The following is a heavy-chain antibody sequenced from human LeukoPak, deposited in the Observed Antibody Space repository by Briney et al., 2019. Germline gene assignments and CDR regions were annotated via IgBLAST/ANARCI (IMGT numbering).Heavy chain of an antibody. Sequence: SETLSLTCAVYGGSFSGYYWSWIRQAPGKGLEWIGEINHSGSTNYNPSLKSRVTISVDTSKNQFSLKLSSVTAADTAVYYCARTTYSGSYSDYFDYWGQGTLVTVSS. J-gene: IGHJ4*02. CDR3: ARTTYSGSYSDYFDY. V-gene: IGHV4-34*01. CDR1: GGSFSGYY. D-gene: IGHD1-26*01. CDR2: INHSGST.